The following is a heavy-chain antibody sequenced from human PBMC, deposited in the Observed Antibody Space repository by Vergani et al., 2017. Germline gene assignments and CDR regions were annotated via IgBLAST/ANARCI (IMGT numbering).Heavy chain of an antibody. D-gene: IGHD1-1*01. CDR2: ISAYNGNT. CDR3: ARAGTHAGYYFDY. CDR1: GYTFTSYG. V-gene: IGHV1-18*01. Sequence: QVQLVQSGAEVKKPGASVKVSCKASGYTFTSYGISWVRQAPGQGLEWMGWISAYNGNTNYAQKLQGRVTITADESTSTAYMELSSLRSEDTAVYYCARAGTHAGYYFDYWGQGTLVTVSS. J-gene: IGHJ4*02.